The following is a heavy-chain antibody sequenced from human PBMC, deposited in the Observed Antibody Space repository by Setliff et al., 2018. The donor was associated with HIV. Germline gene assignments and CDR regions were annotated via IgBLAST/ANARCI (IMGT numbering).Heavy chain of an antibody. CDR1: RGSFSDYY. D-gene: IGHD2-15*01. J-gene: IGHJ6*03. V-gene: IGHV4-34*01. Sequence: PSETLSLTCVVYRGSFSDYYWTWIRQPPGKGLEWIGEISPSGSTNYNPSLKSRVTISVDTSENQFSLKLSSVTAADTAVYYCARTPQEVAVVAATRPYYYYYMDVWGKGTTVTVSS. CDR3: ARTPQEVAVVAATRPYYYYYMDV. CDR2: ISPSGST.